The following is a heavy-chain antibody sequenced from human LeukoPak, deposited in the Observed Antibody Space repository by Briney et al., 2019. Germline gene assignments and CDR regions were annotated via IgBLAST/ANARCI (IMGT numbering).Heavy chain of an antibody. CDR1: GFTLSDHS. Sequence: GGSLRLSCAASGFTLSDHSMDWVRQAPGKGLEWVGRTKNKANSYTTEYAASVKGRFTISRDDSKNSLYLQMNSLKTEDTAVYYCARRIDWSHDYWGQGTLVTVSS. D-gene: IGHD3-9*01. J-gene: IGHJ4*02. CDR3: ARRIDWSHDY. CDR2: TKNKANSYTT. V-gene: IGHV3-72*01.